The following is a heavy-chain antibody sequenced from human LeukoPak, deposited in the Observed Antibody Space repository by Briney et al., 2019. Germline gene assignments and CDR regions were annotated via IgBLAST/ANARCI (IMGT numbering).Heavy chain of an antibody. CDR3: VRKRGAHSGSYPLDY. D-gene: IGHD1-26*01. J-gene: IGHJ4*02. Sequence: PGGALTLTCPGSGCTFHDYGLSWVRQPPGRGGEWVSGINWNGGSTRYADYVKGRFTISIDKHKNALYLQMNRQSADDTALYYCVRKRGAHSGSYPLDYWGQGSLVTVSS. CDR1: GCTFHDYG. CDR2: INWNGGST. V-gene: IGHV3-20*04.